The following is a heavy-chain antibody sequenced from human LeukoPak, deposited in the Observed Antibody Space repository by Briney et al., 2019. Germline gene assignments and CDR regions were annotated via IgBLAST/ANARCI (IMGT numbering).Heavy chain of an antibody. Sequence: SETLSLTCTVSGGSISSYYWSWIRQPPGKGLEWIGYIYYSGSTNYNPSLKSRVTISVDTSKNQFSLKLSSMTAADTAVYYCAREASYGSGSYDYWGQGTLVTVSS. CDR3: AREASYGSGSYDY. CDR2: IYYSGST. CDR1: GGSISSYY. D-gene: IGHD3-10*01. J-gene: IGHJ4*02. V-gene: IGHV4-59*01.